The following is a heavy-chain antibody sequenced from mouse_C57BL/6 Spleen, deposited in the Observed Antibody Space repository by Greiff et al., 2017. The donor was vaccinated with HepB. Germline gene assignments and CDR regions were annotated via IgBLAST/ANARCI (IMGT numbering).Heavy chain of an antibody. J-gene: IGHJ2*01. D-gene: IGHD2-3*01. V-gene: IGHV5-4*01. CDR1: GFTFSSYA. Sequence: EVQLVESGGGLVKPGGSLKLSCAASGFTFSSYAMSWVRQTPEKKLEWVATISDGGSYTYYPDNVKGRFTISRDNAKNNLYLQMSHLKSEDTAMYYCARAVYDRYFDYWGQGTTLTVSS. CDR3: ARAVYDRYFDY. CDR2: ISDGGSYT.